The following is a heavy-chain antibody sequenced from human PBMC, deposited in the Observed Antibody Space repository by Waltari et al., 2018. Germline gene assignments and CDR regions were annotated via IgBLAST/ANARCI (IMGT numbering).Heavy chain of an antibody. Sequence: QVQLQESGPGLVKPSETLSLTCAVSGYSISSGYYWGWIRQPPGKGLEWIGSIYHSGSTYYNPALKSRVTIAVDTSKNQFSLKRSSVTAADTAVYYCARHQNWGSDDAFDIWGQGTMVTVSS. CDR3: ARHQNWGSDDAFDI. CDR2: IYHSGST. CDR1: GYSISSGYY. D-gene: IGHD7-27*01. V-gene: IGHV4-38-2*01. J-gene: IGHJ3*02.